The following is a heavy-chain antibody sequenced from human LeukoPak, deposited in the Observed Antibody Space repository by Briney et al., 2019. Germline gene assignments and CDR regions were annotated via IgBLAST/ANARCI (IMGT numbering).Heavy chain of an antibody. D-gene: IGHD3-10*01. Sequence: GGSLRLSCVASGFTFSSYSMNWVRQAPGKGLEWVSSISSSSSYIYYADSVKGRFTISRDNAKNSLYLQMNSLRAEDTAVYYCARNRGSTGGGDAFDIWGQGTMVTVSS. CDR2: ISSSSSYI. CDR3: ARNRGSTGGGDAFDI. V-gene: IGHV3-21*01. J-gene: IGHJ3*02. CDR1: GFTFSSYS.